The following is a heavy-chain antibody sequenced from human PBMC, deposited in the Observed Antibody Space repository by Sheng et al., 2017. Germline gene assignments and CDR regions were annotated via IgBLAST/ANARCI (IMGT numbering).Heavy chain of an antibody. J-gene: IGHJ4*02. Sequence: EVQLVESGGGLVQPGGSLKLSCAASGFTFSGSAMHWVRQVSGKGLEWVGRIRSKANSYATAYAASVKGRFTISRDDSKNTAYLQMNSLKTEDTAVYYCIRRYNWNYAYGYWGQGTLVTV. CDR3: IRRYNWNYAYGY. CDR1: GFTFSGSA. CDR2: IRSKANSYAT. D-gene: IGHD1-7*01. V-gene: IGHV3-73*02.